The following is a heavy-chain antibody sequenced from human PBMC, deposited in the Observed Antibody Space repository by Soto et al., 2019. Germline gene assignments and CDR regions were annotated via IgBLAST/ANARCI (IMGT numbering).Heavy chain of an antibody. CDR3: ARDSGSGNYFSLDH. J-gene: IGHJ4*02. CDR2: ISAFNGNR. CDR1: GYGFPGDG. D-gene: IGHD3-10*01. Sequence: VSVKRYCKGAGYGFPGDGSSWWRQAPGQGLEWLGWISAFNGNRNYARKFQDRVTLTTTTSTAYMELRDLRSDGTALYYCARDSGSGNYFSLDHWGQGTLVTVSS. V-gene: IGHV1-18*01.